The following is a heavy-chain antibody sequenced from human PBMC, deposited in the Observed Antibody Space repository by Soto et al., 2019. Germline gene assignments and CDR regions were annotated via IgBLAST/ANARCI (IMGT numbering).Heavy chain of an antibody. CDR2: IYYSGST. Sequence: SETLSLTCTVSGGSISSGDYYWSWIRQPPGKGLEWIGYIYYSGSTYYNPSLKSRVTISVDTSKNQFSLKLSSVTAAATAVYYCARDWVLGCGMDVWGQGTTVTVSS. CDR3: ARDWVLGCGMDV. J-gene: IGHJ6*02. CDR1: GGSISSGDYY. D-gene: IGHD2-15*01. V-gene: IGHV4-30-4*01.